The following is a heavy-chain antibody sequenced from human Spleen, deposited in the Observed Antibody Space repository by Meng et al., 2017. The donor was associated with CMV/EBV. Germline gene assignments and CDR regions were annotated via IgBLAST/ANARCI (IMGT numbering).Heavy chain of an antibody. J-gene: IGHJ4*02. CDR2: ISGGASDI. D-gene: IGHD3-22*01. Sequence: GGSLRLSCTASGFTFSDYYMKWIRQAPGKGPEWVSYISGGASDISYADSVQGRFTISRDNAKNSLYLQMNSLTVDDTAVYYCARDSAYDSSRTFDHWGQGTLVTVSS. CDR3: ARDSAYDSSRTFDH. CDR1: GFTFSDYY. V-gene: IGHV3-11*04.